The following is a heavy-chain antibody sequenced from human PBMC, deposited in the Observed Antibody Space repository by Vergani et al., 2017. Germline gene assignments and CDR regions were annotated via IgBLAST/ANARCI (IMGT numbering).Heavy chain of an antibody. J-gene: IGHJ6*03. D-gene: IGHD6-19*01. CDR1: GFTFSSYG. CDR3: AKDAGIAVPDYMDV. V-gene: IGHV3-30*02. CDR2: IRYDGSNK. Sequence: QVQLVESGGGVVQPGGSLRLSCAASGFTFSSYGMHWVRQAPGKGLEWVAFIRYDGSNKYYADSVKGRFTISRDNSKNTLYLQMNSLRAEDTAVYYCAKDAGIAVPDYMDVWGKGTTVTVSS.